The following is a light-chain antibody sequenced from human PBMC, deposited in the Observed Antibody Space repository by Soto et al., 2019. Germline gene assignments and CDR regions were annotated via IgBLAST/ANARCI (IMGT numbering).Light chain of an antibody. CDR3: SSYGGSSNLV. V-gene: IGLV2-8*01. CDR1: SSDVGGYNY. Sequence: QSALTQPPSASGSPGQSVTLSCTGTSSDVGGYNYVSWYQQQPGKAPKLMIYEVNKRPSGVTDRFSGSKSGNTASLTVSGLQAEDEADYYCSSYGGSSNLVFGGGTKVTVL. CDR2: EVN. J-gene: IGLJ2*01.